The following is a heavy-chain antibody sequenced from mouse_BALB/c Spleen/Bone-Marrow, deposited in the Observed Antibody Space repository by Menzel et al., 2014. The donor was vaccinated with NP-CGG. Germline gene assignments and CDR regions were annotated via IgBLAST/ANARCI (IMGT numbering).Heavy chain of an antibody. CDR1: GYTFTSYW. V-gene: IGHV1-7*01. J-gene: IGHJ3*01. CDR2: ITPSTGYI. Sequence: VQLQQSGAELAKPGASVKMSCKASGYTFTSYWMHWIKQRPGQGLEWIGYITPSTGYIEYNQKFKDKATLTADKSSSTAYMQLSSLTSEDSAVYYCARPGFAYWGQGTLVTVSA. CDR3: ARPGFAY.